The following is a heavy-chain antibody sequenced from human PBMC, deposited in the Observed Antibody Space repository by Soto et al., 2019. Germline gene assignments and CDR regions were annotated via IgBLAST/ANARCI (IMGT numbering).Heavy chain of an antibody. D-gene: IGHD1-1*01. CDR1: GYSFTTYG. CDR3: ARGRYGDY. Sequence: QVHLVQSGAEVKKPGASVKVSCKCSGYSFTTYGITWVRQAPGQGLEWMGWISAHNGNTNYAQKLQGRVTVTRDTSTSTAYMELRSLRSDDTAVYYCARGRYGDYWGQGALVTVSS. V-gene: IGHV1-18*01. J-gene: IGHJ4*02. CDR2: ISAHNGNT.